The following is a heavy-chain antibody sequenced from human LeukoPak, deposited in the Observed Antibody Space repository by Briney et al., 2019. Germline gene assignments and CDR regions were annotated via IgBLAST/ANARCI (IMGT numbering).Heavy chain of an antibody. J-gene: IGHJ4*02. V-gene: IGHV4-34*01. Sequence: SETLSLTCAVYGGSFSGYYWSWIRQPPGKGLEWIGEINHSGSTNYNPSLKSRVTISVDTSKDQFSLKPSSVTAADTAVYYCARGPRQQAVPDYWGQGTLVTVSS. D-gene: IGHD6-13*01. CDR1: GGSFSGYY. CDR2: INHSGST. CDR3: ARGPRQQAVPDY.